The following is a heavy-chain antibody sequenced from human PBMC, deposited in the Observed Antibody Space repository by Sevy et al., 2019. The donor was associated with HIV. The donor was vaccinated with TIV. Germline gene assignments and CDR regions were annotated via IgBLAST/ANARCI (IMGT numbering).Heavy chain of an antibody. CDR1: GFNVSSQY. D-gene: IGHD3-22*01. Sequence: GFLRPSCAAFGFNVSSQYLSWVRQAPGKGVEWGSSIYSGGSTYYADSVKGRVTISRDNSKNTLYLQMNSLRAEDTAVYYCARGGYYDSSGYYIPAESPSAFDIWGQGTMVTVSS. CDR3: ARGGYYDSSGYYIPAESPSAFDI. CDR2: IYSGGST. J-gene: IGHJ3*02. V-gene: IGHV3-53*01.